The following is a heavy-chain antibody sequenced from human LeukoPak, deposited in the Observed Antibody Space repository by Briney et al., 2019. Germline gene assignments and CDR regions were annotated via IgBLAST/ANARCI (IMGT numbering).Heavy chain of an antibody. Sequence: GRSLRLSCAASGFTFSSYGMHWVRQAPGKGLEWVAVISYDGSNKYYADSVKGRFTISRDNSKNTLYLQMNSLRAEDTAVYYCAKVMTGTTLVVDYWGQGTLVTVSS. CDR2: ISYDGSNK. CDR3: AKVMTGTTLVVDY. D-gene: IGHD1-7*01. J-gene: IGHJ4*02. V-gene: IGHV3-30*18. CDR1: GFTFSSYG.